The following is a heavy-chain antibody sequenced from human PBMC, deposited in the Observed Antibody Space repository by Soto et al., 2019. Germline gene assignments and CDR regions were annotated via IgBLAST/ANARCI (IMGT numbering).Heavy chain of an antibody. CDR1: GYTFTGYY. D-gene: IGHD5-12*01. V-gene: IGHV1-2*04. J-gene: IGHJ6*03. CDR2: INPNSGGT. Sequence: ASVKVSCKASGYTFTGYYMHWVRQAPGQGLEWMGWINPNSGGTNYAQKFQGWVTMTRDTSISTAYMELSRLRSDDTAVYYCARGGIGNGGYDFYYYYYMDVWGKGTTVTVSS. CDR3: ARGGIGNGGYDFYYYYYMDV.